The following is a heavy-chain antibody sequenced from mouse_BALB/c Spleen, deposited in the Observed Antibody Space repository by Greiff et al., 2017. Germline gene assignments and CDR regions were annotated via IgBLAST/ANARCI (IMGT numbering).Heavy chain of an antibody. CDR3: ARGGNYVRAMDY. J-gene: IGHJ4*01. V-gene: IGHV3-2*02. Sequence: VQLKESGPGLVKPSQSLSLTCTVTGYSITSDYAWNWIRQFPGNKLEWMGYISYSGSTSYNPSLKSRISITRDTSKNQFFLQLNSVTTEDTATYYCARGGNYVRAMDYWGQGTSVTVSS. CDR1: GYSITSDYA. CDR2: ISYSGST. D-gene: IGHD2-1*01.